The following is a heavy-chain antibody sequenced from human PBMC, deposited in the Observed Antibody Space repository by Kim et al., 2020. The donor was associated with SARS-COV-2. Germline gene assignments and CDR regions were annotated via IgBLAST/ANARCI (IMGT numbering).Heavy chain of an antibody. V-gene: IGHV1-8*01. CDR3: ARGTSKAQRGGNRAYYFDY. CDR2: MNPNSGNT. D-gene: IGHD2-15*01. J-gene: IGHJ4*02. Sequence: ASVKVSCKASGYTFTSYDINWVRQATGQGLEWMGWMNPNSGNTGYAQKFQGRVTMTRNTSISTAYMELSSLRSEDTAVYYCARGTSKAQRGGNRAYYFDYWGEGNLGTVSS. CDR1: GYTFTSYD.